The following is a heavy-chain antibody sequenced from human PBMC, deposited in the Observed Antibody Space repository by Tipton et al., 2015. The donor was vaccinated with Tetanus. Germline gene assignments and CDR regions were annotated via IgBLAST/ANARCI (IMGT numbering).Heavy chain of an antibody. Sequence: SLRLSCAASGFTFSSYGMSWVRQAPWQGLEWVSGVSGSGDNTNSVDSVKGRFTISRETAKNTLYLQMNSLRDEETAIYDWAKRWRNNEAAPGNFDDGGQGTLVTVSS. D-gene: IGHD6-13*01. J-gene: IGHJ4*02. CDR1: GFTFSSYG. V-gene: IGHV3-23*01. CDR3: AKRWRNNEAAPGNFDD. CDR2: VSGSGDNT.